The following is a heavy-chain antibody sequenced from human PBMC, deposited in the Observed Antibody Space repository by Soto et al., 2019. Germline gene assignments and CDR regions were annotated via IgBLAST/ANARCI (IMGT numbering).Heavy chain of an antibody. J-gene: IGHJ4*02. CDR2: IKPSGGQT. D-gene: IGHD1-26*01. Sequence: QVQLVQSGAEVRKPGASVKVSCKTSGYTFSSYNVHWVRQAPGQGLEWLGIIKPSGGQTRAEQKFQGRITMTRDTSTSTVYLELTRLRSEDTAVYYCARDQGGQSGNFIFDNWGQGTLVTVSS. CDR3: ARDQGGQSGNFIFDN. CDR1: GYTFSSYN. V-gene: IGHV1-46*01.